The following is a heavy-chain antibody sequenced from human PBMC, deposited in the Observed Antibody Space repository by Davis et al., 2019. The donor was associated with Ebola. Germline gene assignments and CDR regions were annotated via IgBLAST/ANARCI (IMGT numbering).Heavy chain of an antibody. CDR2: ISYDGSNK. V-gene: IGHV3-30*03. J-gene: IGHJ4*02. Sequence: PGGSLRLSCAASGFTFSSYGMHWVRQAPGKGLEWVAVISYDGSNKYYADSVKGRFTISRDNAKNSLYLQMNSLRAEDTAVYYCARGYSGYDSRGYWGQGTLVTVSS. CDR3: ARGYSGYDSRGY. CDR1: GFTFSSYG. D-gene: IGHD5-12*01.